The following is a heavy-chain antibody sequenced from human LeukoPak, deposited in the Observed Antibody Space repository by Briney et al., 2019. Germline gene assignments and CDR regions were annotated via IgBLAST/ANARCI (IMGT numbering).Heavy chain of an antibody. Sequence: GRSLRLSCAASGFTVSSNYMSWVRQAPGKGLEWVSVIYSGGSTYYADSVKGRFTISRDNSKNTLYLQMNSLRAEDTAVYYCAREGITMVRNWFDPWGQGTLVTVSS. V-gene: IGHV3-66*01. CDR2: IYSGGST. CDR3: AREGITMVRNWFDP. J-gene: IGHJ5*02. CDR1: GFTVSSNY. D-gene: IGHD3-10*01.